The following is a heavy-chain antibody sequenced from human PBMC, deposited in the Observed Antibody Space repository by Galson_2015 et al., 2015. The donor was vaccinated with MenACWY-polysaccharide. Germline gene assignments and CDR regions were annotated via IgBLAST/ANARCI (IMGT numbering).Heavy chain of an antibody. Sequence: LRLSCAGSGLTFSSYGMGWVRQAPGKGLEWVSGLSPTTGNTYYADSVRGRFTISRDNSKNTLYLQMDSLRAEDTALYYRAKGAAHYGSGNYYDYWGQGTQVTVSS. CDR1: GLTFSSYG. CDR3: AKGAAHYGSGNYYDY. V-gene: IGHV3-23*01. J-gene: IGHJ4*02. D-gene: IGHD3-10*01. CDR2: LSPTTGNT.